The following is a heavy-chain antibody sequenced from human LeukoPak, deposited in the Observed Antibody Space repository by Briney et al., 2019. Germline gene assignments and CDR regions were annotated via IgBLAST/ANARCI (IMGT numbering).Heavy chain of an antibody. D-gene: IGHD3-10*01. Sequence: GESLKISCKGSGYSFPSYWIAWVRQMPGKGLEWMGIIYPGDSDTRNSPSFQGQVTISADKSISTAYLQWSSLKASDTAMYYCARGEEDYSFDPWGQGTLVTVSS. V-gene: IGHV5-51*01. CDR3: ARGEEDYSFDP. CDR2: IYPGDSDT. J-gene: IGHJ5*02. CDR1: GYSFPSYW.